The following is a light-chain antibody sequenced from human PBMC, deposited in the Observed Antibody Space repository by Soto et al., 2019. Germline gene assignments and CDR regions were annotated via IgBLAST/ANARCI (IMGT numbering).Light chain of an antibody. V-gene: IGKV3-20*01. CDR1: QSVSSSY. J-gene: IGKJ4*01. Sequence: EIVLTQSPGTLSLSPGERATLSCRPSQSVSSSYLAWYQQKPGQAPRLLIYGASSRATGIPDRFSGSGSGTDFTLTISRLEPEDFAVYYCQQYGSGVPFGGGPKLDIK. CDR2: GAS. CDR3: QQYGSGVP.